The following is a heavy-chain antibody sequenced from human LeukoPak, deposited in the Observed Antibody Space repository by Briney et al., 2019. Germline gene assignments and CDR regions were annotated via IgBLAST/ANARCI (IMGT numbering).Heavy chain of an antibody. Sequence: GGSLRLSCAASGFTFSSYSMNWVRQAPGKGLEWVSSISSSSSYIYYADSVKGRFTISRDDAKNSLYLQMNSLRAEDTAVYYCARAPGPIAGYDYWGQGTLVTVSS. CDR3: ARAPGPIAGYDY. V-gene: IGHV3-21*01. J-gene: IGHJ4*02. CDR1: GFTFSSYS. D-gene: IGHD6-13*01. CDR2: ISSSSSYI.